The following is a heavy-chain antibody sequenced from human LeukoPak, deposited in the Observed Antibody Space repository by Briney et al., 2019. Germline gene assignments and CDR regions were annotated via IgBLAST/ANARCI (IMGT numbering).Heavy chain of an antibody. CDR2: IWYDGSKK. D-gene: IGHD4-23*01. CDR3: ARGLGGNSAAFDI. V-gene: IGHV3-33*01. CDR1: GFPFRSYG. Sequence: GGSLRLSCAASGFPFRSYGMHWVRQAPGQGPEWVAVIWYDGSKKYYSDSVKGRFTISRDNSKSTLYLQENDLRVGDTAMYYCARGLGGNSAAFDIWGQGTMVTVSP. J-gene: IGHJ3*02.